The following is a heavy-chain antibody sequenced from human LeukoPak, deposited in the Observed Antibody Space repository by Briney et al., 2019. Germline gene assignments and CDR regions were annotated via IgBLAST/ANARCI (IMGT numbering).Heavy chain of an antibody. CDR3: VKGGRGYSYGSLDY. CDR1: GFTFSSYS. V-gene: IGHV3-21*04. Sequence: GGSLRLSCAASGFTFSSYSMNWVRQAPGKGLEWVSSISSSSSYIYYADSMKGRFTISRDNAKNSLYLQMNSLRAEDTAVYYCVKGGRGYSYGSLDYWGQGTLVTVSS. CDR2: ISSSSSYI. D-gene: IGHD5-18*01. J-gene: IGHJ4*02.